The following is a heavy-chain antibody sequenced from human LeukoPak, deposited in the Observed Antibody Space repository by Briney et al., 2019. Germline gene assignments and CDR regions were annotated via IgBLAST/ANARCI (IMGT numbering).Heavy chain of an antibody. J-gene: IGHJ2*01. Sequence: PSETLSLTCTVSGGSISSYYWSWIRQPPGKGLEWIGYIYYSGSTNYNPSLKSRVTISVDTSKNQFSLKLSSVTAADTAVYYCARGRRITIFGVVIPDYWYFDLWGRGTLVTVSS. D-gene: IGHD3-3*01. CDR3: ARGRRITIFGVVIPDYWYFDL. V-gene: IGHV4-59*01. CDR1: GGSISSYY. CDR2: IYYSGST.